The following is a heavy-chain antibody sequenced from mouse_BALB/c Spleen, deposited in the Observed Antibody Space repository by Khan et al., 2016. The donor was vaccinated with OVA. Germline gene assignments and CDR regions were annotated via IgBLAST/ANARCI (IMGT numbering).Heavy chain of an antibody. J-gene: IGHJ4*01. Sequence: QVQLQQSGPELKKPGETVKISCKASGYTFTNYGMNWVKQAPGKGLKWMGWINTYTGEPTYADDFKGRFAFSLDTSASTAYLQINNLKNADTATYCGAKAPNYSYFMDYWGQGTTVTVSS. D-gene: IGHD4-1*01. CDR1: GYTFTNYG. V-gene: IGHV9-3-1*01. CDR3: AKAPNYSYFMDY. CDR2: INTYTGEP.